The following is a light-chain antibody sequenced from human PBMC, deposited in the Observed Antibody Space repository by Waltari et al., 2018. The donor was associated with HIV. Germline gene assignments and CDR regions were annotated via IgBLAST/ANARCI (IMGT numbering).Light chain of an antibody. CDR2: EVK. Sequence: QYALTQPPSVSASPGQSVTISCTGTSSDIGAYNRVSWYLQPPGTAPKVIIYEVKNRPSGVPDRFSGSKSGSTASLTISGLQAEDEADYFCSSYKNNNTLVFGTGTKVTVL. CDR1: SSDIGAYNR. V-gene: IGLV2-18*02. J-gene: IGLJ1*01. CDR3: SSYKNNNTLV.